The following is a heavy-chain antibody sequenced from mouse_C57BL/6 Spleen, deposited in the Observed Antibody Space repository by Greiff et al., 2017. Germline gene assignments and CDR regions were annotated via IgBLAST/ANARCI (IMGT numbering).Heavy chain of an antibody. CDR2: ISYDGSN. Sequence: VQLQESGPGLVKPSQSLSLTCSVTGYSITSGYYWNWIRQFPGNKLEWMGYISYDGSNNYNPSLKNRISITRDTSKNQFFLKLNSVTTEDTATYYCARKDYDYDVGYCDVWGTGTTVTGAS. V-gene: IGHV3-6*01. CDR1: GYSITSGYY. D-gene: IGHD2-4*01. J-gene: IGHJ1*03. CDR3: ARKDYDYDVGYCDV.